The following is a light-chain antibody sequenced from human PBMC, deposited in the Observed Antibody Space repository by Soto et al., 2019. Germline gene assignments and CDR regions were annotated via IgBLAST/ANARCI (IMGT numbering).Light chain of an antibody. V-gene: IGLV2-14*01. CDR3: SSYTTSNTRQIV. CDR1: SSDVGGYNY. CDR2: DVS. Sequence: QSALTQPASVSWSPGQSITISCTGTSSDVGGYNYVSWYQQHPGKAPKSMIYDVSNRPSGVSNRFSGSKSGNTASLTISGLQAEDEADYYCSSYTTSNTRQIVFGSGTKVTVL. J-gene: IGLJ1*01.